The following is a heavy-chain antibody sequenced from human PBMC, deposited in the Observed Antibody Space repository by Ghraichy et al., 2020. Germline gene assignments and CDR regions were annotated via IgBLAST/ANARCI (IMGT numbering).Heavy chain of an antibody. Sequence: GGSLRLSCAASGFTFSSYSMNWVRQAPGKGLEWVSSISSSSSYIYYADSVKGRFTISRDNAKNSLYLQMNSLRAEDTAVYYCARDSSSWYGSAGAFDIWGQGTMVTVSS. CDR3: ARDSSSWYGSAGAFDI. V-gene: IGHV3-21*01. J-gene: IGHJ3*02. D-gene: IGHD6-13*01. CDR2: ISSSSSYI. CDR1: GFTFSSYS.